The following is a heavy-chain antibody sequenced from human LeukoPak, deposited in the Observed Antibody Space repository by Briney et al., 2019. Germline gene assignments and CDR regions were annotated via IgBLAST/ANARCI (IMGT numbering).Heavy chain of an antibody. D-gene: IGHD3-22*01. CDR2: IYYSGST. CDR3: ARDVDYYDSSGYYLFAFDI. CDR1: GGSISSYY. J-gene: IGHJ3*02. V-gene: IGHV4-59*12. Sequence: PSETLSLTCTVSGGSISSYYWSWIRQPPGKGLEWIGYIYYSGSTNYNPSLKSRVTISVDTSKNQFSLKLSSVTAADTAVYYCARDVDYYDSSGYYLFAFDIWGQGTMVTVSS.